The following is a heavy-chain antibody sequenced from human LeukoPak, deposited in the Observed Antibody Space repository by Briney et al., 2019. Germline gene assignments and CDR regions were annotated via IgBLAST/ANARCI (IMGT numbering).Heavy chain of an antibody. J-gene: IGHJ4*02. V-gene: IGHV3-7*01. CDR3: ARYIDY. CDR2: IKQDGSEK. CDR1: GFTVSSNY. Sequence: GGSLRLSCAASGFTVSSNYMSWVRQAPGKGLEWVANIKQDGSEKYYVDSVKGRFTISRDNAKNSLYLQMNSLRAEDTAVYYCARYIDYWGQGTLVTVSS.